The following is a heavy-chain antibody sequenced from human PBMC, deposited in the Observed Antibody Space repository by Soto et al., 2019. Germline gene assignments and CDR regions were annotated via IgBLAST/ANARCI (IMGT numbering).Heavy chain of an antibody. D-gene: IGHD3-10*01. J-gene: IGHJ4*02. CDR1: GYTLTELS. V-gene: IGHV1-24*01. CDR3: ATLPLSMVRGVIGD. Sequence: QVQLVQSGAEVKKPGASVKVSCKVSGYTLTELSMHWVRQAPGKGLEWMGGFDPEDGETIYAQKFQGRVTMTEHTSTHTAYMELSSLRSEDTAVYYCATLPLSMVRGVIGDWGQGTLVTVSS. CDR2: FDPEDGET.